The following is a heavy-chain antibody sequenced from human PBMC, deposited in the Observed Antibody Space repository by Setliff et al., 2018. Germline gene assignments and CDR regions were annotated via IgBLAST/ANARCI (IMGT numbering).Heavy chain of an antibody. CDR2: INSYNGNT. CDR1: GYSFSDYG. CDR3: ASEYGYSSSMDV. J-gene: IGHJ6*04. Sequence: ASVKVSCKASGYSFSDYGISWVRQAPGQGLEWMGWINSYNGNTNYARKFQGRVTMTTDTSTSTAHMELRSLTSDDTAVYYCASEYGYSSSMDVWGNGTTVTVPQ. D-gene: IGHD6-19*01. V-gene: IGHV1-18*01.